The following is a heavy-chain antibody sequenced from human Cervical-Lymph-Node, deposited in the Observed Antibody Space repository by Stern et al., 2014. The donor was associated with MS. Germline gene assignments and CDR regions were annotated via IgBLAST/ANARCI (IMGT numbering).Heavy chain of an antibody. CDR2: IYWSDDK. J-gene: IGHJ5*02. CDR1: GFSLRSSGVG. CDR3: ALSLDFWSGSHRFDP. Sequence: QVTLQESGPTLVRPTQTLTLTCTFSGFSLRSSGVGVAWIRQPPGKALEWLALIYWSDDKRYSPSLRNRLTITKDTSKNQVVLVMSNMDPEDTATYHCALSLDFWSGSHRFDPWGQGILVIVSS. V-gene: IGHV2-5*01. D-gene: IGHD3-3*01.